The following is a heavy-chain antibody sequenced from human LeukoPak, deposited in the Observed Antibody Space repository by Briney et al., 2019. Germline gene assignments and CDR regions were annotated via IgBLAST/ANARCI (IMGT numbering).Heavy chain of an antibody. J-gene: IGHJ6*03. D-gene: IGHD3-3*01. Sequence: SVKVSCKASGGTFSSYAISWVRQALGQGLEWMGRIIPIFGTANYAQKFQGRVTITTDESTSTAYMELSSLRSEDTAVYYCARGVLVLRFLEWADYYMDVWGKGTTVTVSS. V-gene: IGHV1-69*05. CDR3: ARGVLVLRFLEWADYYMDV. CDR2: IIPIFGTA. CDR1: GGTFSSYA.